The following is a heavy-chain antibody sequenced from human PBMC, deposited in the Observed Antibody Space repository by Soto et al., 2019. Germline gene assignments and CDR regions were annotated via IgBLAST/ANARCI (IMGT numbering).Heavy chain of an antibody. Sequence: QVQLVQSGAEIKKPGASVKVSCKASGYTFTTNGISWVRQAPGQGLEWMGWISAYDGNTNYAQKLQDRVTMTTDTSTNTAYMELRSLRSDDTAVYYCARDGRDYGDYDFDYWGQGTLVTVSS. CDR1: GYTFTTNG. J-gene: IGHJ4*02. D-gene: IGHD4-17*01. CDR3: ARDGRDYGDYDFDY. V-gene: IGHV1-18*01. CDR2: ISAYDGNT.